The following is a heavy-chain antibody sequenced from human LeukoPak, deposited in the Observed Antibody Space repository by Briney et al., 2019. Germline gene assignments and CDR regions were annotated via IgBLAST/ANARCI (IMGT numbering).Heavy chain of an antibody. J-gene: IGHJ4*02. CDR2: IIPILGIA. V-gene: IGHV1-69*04. CDR3: ARDTGDGYNY. D-gene: IGHD5-24*01. Sequence: GASVKVSCKASGGTFSSYAISWVRQAPGQGLAWMGRIIPILGIANYAQKFQGRVTIPADKSTSTAYMELSSLRFEDTAVYYCARDTGDGYNYWGQGTLVTVSS. CDR1: GGTFSSYA.